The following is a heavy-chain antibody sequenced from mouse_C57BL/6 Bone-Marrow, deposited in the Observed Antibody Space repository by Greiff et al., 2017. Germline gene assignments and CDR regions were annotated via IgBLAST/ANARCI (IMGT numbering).Heavy chain of an antibody. CDR3: ARHAYDGSLYYFDY. V-gene: IGHV5-6*01. D-gene: IGHD2-3*01. Sequence: EVMLVESGGDLVKPGGSLKLSCAASGFTFSSYGMSWVRQTPDKRLEWVVTISSGGSYTYYPDRVKGRYTMSRDNAKNTMYLQMSSLKSEDTAMYYCARHAYDGSLYYFDYWGQGTTLTVSS. J-gene: IGHJ2*01. CDR2: ISSGGSYT. CDR1: GFTFSSYG.